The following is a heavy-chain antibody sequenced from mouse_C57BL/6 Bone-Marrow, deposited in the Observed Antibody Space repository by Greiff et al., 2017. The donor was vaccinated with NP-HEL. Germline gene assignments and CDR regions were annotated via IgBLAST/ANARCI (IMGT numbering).Heavy chain of an antibody. Sequence: QVQLQQSGAELVKPGASVKISCKASGYEFSNYWMNWVKQRPGKGLEWIGQIYPGDGDTTYNGQFKDKATLTADKSSSTAYMQLSRLTSEDSAVYFCARGAYWGQGTLVTVSA. CDR3: ARGAY. J-gene: IGHJ3*01. CDR1: GYEFSNYW. CDR2: IYPGDGDT. V-gene: IGHV1-80*01.